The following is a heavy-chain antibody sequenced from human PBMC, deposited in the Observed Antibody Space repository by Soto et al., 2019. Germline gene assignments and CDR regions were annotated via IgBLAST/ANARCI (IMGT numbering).Heavy chain of an antibody. CDR1: GFTFSSYA. D-gene: IGHD4-17*01. CDR3: AKTKDCGGNHYFDY. V-gene: IGHV3-23*01. Sequence: PGGSLRLCCAASGFTFSSYAMSWVRQAPGKGLEWVSAISGSGGSTYYADSVKGRFTISRDNSKNTLYLQMNSLRAEDTAVYYCAKTKDCGGNHYFDYWGQGTLVTVSS. CDR2: ISGSGGST. J-gene: IGHJ4*02.